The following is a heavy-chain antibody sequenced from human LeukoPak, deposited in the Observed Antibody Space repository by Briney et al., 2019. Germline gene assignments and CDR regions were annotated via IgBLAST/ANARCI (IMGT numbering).Heavy chain of an antibody. D-gene: IGHD5-18*01. CDR2: ISWNSGSI. CDR1: GFTFDDYA. CDR3: AKDTGVGYSYGNYFDY. V-gene: IGHV3-9*01. Sequence: PGRSLRLSCAASGFTFDDYAMHWVRQAPGKGLEWVSGISWNSGSIGYADSVKGRFTISRDNAKNSLYLQMNSLRAEDAALYYCAKDTGVGYSYGNYFDYWGQGTLVTVSS. J-gene: IGHJ4*02.